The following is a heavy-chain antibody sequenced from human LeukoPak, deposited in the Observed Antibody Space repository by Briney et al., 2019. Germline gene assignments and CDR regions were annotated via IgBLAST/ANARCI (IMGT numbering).Heavy chain of an antibody. Sequence: GGSLRLSCAASGFTFSSYGMHWVRQAPGKGLEWVAVISYDGSNKYYADSVKGRFTISRDNSKNTLYLQMNSLRAEDTAVYYCEVFRSVAAGETYYFDYWGQGTLVTVSS. CDR2: ISYDGSNK. J-gene: IGHJ4*02. D-gene: IGHD6-13*01. V-gene: IGHV3-30*03. CDR3: EVFRSVAAGETYYFDY. CDR1: GFTFSSYG.